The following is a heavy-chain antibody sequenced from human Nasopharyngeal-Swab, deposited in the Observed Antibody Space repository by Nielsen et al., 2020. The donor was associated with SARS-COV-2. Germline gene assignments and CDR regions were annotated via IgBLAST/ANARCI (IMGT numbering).Heavy chain of an antibody. V-gene: IGHV3-30-3*01. D-gene: IGHD3-10*01. J-gene: IGHJ6*02. CDR3: ARGASFGAASDAMDV. CDR1: GFTFKSFP. CDR2: ISYDVDKT. Sequence: GGSLRLSCATSGFTFKSFPMHWVRQGPGKGLERVAVISYDVDKTFYADSVKGRFTVSRDNAKNTLYLQMVNLRVEDTAVYYCARGASFGAASDAMDVWGQGTTVTVSS.